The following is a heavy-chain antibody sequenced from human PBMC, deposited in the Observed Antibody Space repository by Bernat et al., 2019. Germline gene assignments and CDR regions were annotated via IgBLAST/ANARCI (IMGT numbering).Heavy chain of an antibody. Sequence: QVQLVQSGAEVKKPGASVKVSCKASGYTFTGYYMHWVRQAPVQGLEWMGWINPNSGGTNYPHEFQGRVTMTRDTSISTVYMELSRLRSDDTAVYYCVRGGTTLVTPRSFFFDFWGQGTLLTVSS. V-gene: IGHV1-2*02. D-gene: IGHD4-23*01. CDR3: VRGGTTLVTPRSFFFDF. J-gene: IGHJ4*02. CDR2: INPNSGGT. CDR1: GYTFTGYY.